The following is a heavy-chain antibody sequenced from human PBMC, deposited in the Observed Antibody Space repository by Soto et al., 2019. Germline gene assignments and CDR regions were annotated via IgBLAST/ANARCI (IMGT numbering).Heavy chain of an antibody. D-gene: IGHD1-26*01. CDR3: ARGGAMGVDY. Sequence: PGGSLRLPCTPSGSPSNPPWRTWCRQAPGKGLVWVSRIYFDGITTNYADSVKGRLTVSRDNAKNTVYLHVNTLRDEDTAVYYCARGGAMGVDYWGQGTLVTVSS. CDR1: GSPSNPPW. V-gene: IGHV3-74*01. J-gene: IGHJ4*02. CDR2: IYFDGITT.